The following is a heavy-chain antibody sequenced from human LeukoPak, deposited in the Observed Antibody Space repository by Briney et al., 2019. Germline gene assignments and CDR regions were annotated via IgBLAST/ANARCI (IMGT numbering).Heavy chain of an antibody. J-gene: IGHJ4*02. D-gene: IGHD1-14*01. CDR3: ARMMGYNWNHDPFDY. CDR2: IDWDDDK. V-gene: IGHV2-70*01. CDR1: GFSLSTSGMC. Sequence: SGPTLVNPTQTLTLTCTFSGFSLSTSGMCVSWIRQPPGKALEWLALIDWDDDKYYSTSLKTRLTISKDTSKNQEVLTMTNMDPVDTATYYCARMMGYNWNHDPFDYWGQGTLVTVSS.